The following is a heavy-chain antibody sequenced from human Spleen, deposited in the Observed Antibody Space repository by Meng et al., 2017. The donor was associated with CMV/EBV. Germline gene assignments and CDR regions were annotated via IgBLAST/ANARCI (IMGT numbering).Heavy chain of an antibody. V-gene: IGHV1-18*04. J-gene: IGHJ6*02. D-gene: IGHD6-6*01. Sequence: ASVKVSCKASGYTFTGYYMHWVRQAPGQGLEWMGWISAYNGNTNYAQKLQGRATITTDEFTSTAYMELNSLRSEDTAVYFCARDGATITSRPRYYFYGMDVWGQGTTVTVSS. CDR2: ISAYNGNT. CDR1: GYTFTGYY. CDR3: ARDGATITSRPRYYFYGMDV.